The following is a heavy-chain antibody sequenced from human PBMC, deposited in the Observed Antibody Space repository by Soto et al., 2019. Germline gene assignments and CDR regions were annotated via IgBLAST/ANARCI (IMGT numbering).Heavy chain of an antibody. D-gene: IGHD1-20*01. Sequence: GASVKVSGKASGYTFTGYYMHWVRQAPGQGLEWMGWINPNSGGTNYAQKFQGRVTMTRDTSISTAYMELSRLRSDDTAVYYCARELTGTTPYYYYYGMDVWGQGTTVTVSS. CDR3: ARELTGTTPYYYYYGMDV. J-gene: IGHJ6*02. CDR2: INPNSGGT. V-gene: IGHV1-2*02. CDR1: GYTFTGYY.